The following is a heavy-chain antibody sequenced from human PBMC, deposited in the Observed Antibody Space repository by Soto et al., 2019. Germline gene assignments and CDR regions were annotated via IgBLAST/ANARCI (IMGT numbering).Heavy chain of an antibody. D-gene: IGHD3-10*01. J-gene: IGHJ6*02. Sequence: EVQVLATGGGLIQPGGSLRLSCAASGFTVNSNYMSWVRQAPGEGLQWVSITNTGGTTYYADSVKGRFTVSRDSSKNTLYLQMNSLRAEDTAVYYCAKGVGFILAVWGQGTTVSISS. CDR3: AKGVGFILAV. CDR1: GFTVNSNY. V-gene: IGHV3-53*02. CDR2: TNTGGTT.